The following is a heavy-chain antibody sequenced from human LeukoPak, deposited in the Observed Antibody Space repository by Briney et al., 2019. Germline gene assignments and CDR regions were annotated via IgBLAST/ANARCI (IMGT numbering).Heavy chain of an antibody. CDR3: ARFRGSRYYYNWFFESWYYYYYMDV. Sequence: SSVTVSCKACGCTFTRYVISWVRQAPGRGLEGMGWISAYSGNTNSAHKLQGRVTMTTDTSTSTAYMAPRSLRSDGTAGDYCARFRGSRYYYNWFFESWYYYYYMDVWGKGTTVTISS. CDR2: ISAYSGNT. J-gene: IGHJ6*03. CDR1: GCTFTRYV. V-gene: IGHV1-18*01. D-gene: IGHD6-13*01.